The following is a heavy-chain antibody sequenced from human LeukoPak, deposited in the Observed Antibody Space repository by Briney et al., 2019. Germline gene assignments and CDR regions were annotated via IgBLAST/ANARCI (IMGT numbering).Heavy chain of an antibody. V-gene: IGHV4-34*01. CDR1: GGSLSGYY. CDR3: ARGQARRKGYNWFDP. CDR2: INHSGST. Sequence: SETLSLTCAVYGGSLSGYYWSWIRQPPGKGLEWIGEINHSGSTNYNPSLKSRVTISVDTSKNQFSLKLSSVTAADTAVYYCARGQARRKGYNWFDPWGQGTLVTVSS. J-gene: IGHJ5*02.